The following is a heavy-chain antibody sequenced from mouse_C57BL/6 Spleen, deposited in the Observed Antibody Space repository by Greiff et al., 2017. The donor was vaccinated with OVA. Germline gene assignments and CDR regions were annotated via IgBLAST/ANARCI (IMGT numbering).Heavy chain of an antibody. CDR3: ARFGGNYEGAY. V-gene: IGHV1-82*01. Sequence: QVQLQQSGPELVKPGASVKISCKASGYAFSSSWMNWVKQRPGKGLEWIGRIYPGDGDTNYNGKFKGKATLTADKSSRTAYMQLSSLTSEDSAVYFCARFGGNYEGAYWGQGTLVTVSA. CDR1: GYAFSSSW. D-gene: IGHD2-1*01. J-gene: IGHJ3*01. CDR2: IYPGDGDT.